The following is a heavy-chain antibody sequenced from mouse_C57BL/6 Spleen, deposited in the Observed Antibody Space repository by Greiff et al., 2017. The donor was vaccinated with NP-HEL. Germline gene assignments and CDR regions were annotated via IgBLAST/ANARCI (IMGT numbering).Heavy chain of an antibody. V-gene: IGHV8-8*01. CDR2: IWWDDDK. J-gene: IGHJ4*01. Sequence: QVQLKESGPGILQPSQTLSLTCSFSGFSLSTFGMGVGWIRQPSGKGLEWLAHIWWDDDKYYNPALKSRLTISKDTSKNQVFLKIANVDTADTATYYCARFITTVGNYYAMDYWGQGTSVTVSS. CDR3: ARFITTVGNYYAMDY. D-gene: IGHD1-1*01. CDR1: GFSLSTFGMG.